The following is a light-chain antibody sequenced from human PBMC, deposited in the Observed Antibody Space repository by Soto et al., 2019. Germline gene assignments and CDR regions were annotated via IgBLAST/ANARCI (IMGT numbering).Light chain of an antibody. CDR1: SSNIGAGYD. CDR2: GNS. J-gene: IGLJ1*01. CDR3: QSYDSSLSGSGV. V-gene: IGLV1-40*01. Sequence: QSVLTQPPSVSGAPGQRVTISCTGCSSNIGAGYDVHWYQQLPGTAPKLLIYGNSNRPSGVPDRFSGSKSGTSASLAITGLQAEDEADYYCQSYDSSLSGSGVFGTGTKLTVL.